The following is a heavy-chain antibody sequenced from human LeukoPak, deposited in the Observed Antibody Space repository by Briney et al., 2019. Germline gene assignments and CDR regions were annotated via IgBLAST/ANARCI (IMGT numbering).Heavy chain of an antibody. J-gene: IGHJ5*02. CDR2: ISGSGGST. Sequence: PGGSLRLSCAASGFTFSSYAMRWVRQAPGKGLEWVSAISGSGGSTYYADSVKGRFTISRDNSKNTLYLQMNSLRAEDTAVYYCAKASPPYGAYDCFDPGGQGPLVTVSS. CDR3: AKASPPYGAYDCFDP. D-gene: IGHD4-17*01. CDR1: GFTFSSYA. V-gene: IGHV3-23*01.